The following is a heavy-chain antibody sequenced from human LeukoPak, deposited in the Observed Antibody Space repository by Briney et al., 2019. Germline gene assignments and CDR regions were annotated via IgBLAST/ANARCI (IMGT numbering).Heavy chain of an antibody. Sequence: GGSLRLSCAASGFTFATYGMHWVRLAPGKGLEWVAFIQNDEIDKFYADSVRGRFTVSRDNSKNTLYLQMNSLRAEDTAVYYCAKDPPGGAVAAPGDAFDIWGQGTMVTVSS. CDR2: IQNDEIDK. D-gene: IGHD6-19*01. CDR3: AKDPPGGAVAAPGDAFDI. CDR1: GFTFATYG. J-gene: IGHJ3*02. V-gene: IGHV3-30*02.